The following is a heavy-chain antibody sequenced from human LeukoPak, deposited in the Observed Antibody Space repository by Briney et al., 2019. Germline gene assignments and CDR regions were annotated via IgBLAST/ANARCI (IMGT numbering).Heavy chain of an antibody. CDR1: GFTFSSYW. J-gene: IGHJ4*02. V-gene: IGHV3-74*01. CDR3: ARGAYGGTFDY. D-gene: IGHD4-23*01. CDR2: INSDGSST. Sequence: PGGSLRLSCAGSGFTFSSYWMHWVRQAPGKGLVWVSRINSDGSSTSYADSVKGRFTISRDNAKNTLYLQMNSLRAEDTAVYYCARGAYGGTFDYWGQGTLVTVSS.